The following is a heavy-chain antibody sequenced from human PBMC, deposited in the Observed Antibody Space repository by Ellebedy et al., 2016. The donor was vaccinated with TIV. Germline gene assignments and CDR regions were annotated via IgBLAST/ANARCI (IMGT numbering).Heavy chain of an antibody. CDR1: GFTFSSYS. Sequence: GESLKISCAASGFTFSSYSMNWVRQAPGKGLEWVANIKQDGSEKYYVDSVKGRFTISRDNAKNSLYLQMNSLRAEDTAVYYCARVRITIFGVVIGPSYMDVWGKGTTVTVSS. D-gene: IGHD3-3*01. V-gene: IGHV3-7*01. CDR3: ARVRITIFGVVIGPSYMDV. CDR2: IKQDGSEK. J-gene: IGHJ6*03.